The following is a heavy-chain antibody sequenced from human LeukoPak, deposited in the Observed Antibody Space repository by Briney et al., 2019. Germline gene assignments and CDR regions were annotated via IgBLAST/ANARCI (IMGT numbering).Heavy chain of an antibody. Sequence: RASVKVSCKASGYTFTSYYMHWVRQAPGQGLEWMGIINPSGGSTSYAQKFQGRVAMTRDTSTSTVYMELSSLRSEDTAVYYCARASLPGWYFDLWGRGTLVTVSS. CDR3: ARASLPGWYFDL. CDR2: INPSGGST. V-gene: IGHV1-46*01. CDR1: GYTFTSYY. J-gene: IGHJ2*01.